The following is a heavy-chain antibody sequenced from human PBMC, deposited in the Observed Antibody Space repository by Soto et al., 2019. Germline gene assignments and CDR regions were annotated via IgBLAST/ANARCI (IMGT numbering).Heavy chain of an antibody. Sequence: QLQLQVSGPGLVKPSETLSLTCTVSGGSISSSSYYWGWIRQPPGKGLEWIGSIYYSGSTYYNQSLKSRVTISVDTSKIQCSLKLSSVNAADTAVYYCARQDSSSWFEYFQHWGQGTLVTVSS. V-gene: IGHV4-39*01. J-gene: IGHJ1*01. D-gene: IGHD6-13*01. CDR3: ARQDSSSWFEYFQH. CDR2: IYYSGST. CDR1: GGSISSSSYY.